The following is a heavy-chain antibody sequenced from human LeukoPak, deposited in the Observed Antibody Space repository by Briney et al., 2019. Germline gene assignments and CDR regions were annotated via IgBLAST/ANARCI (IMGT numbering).Heavy chain of an antibody. Sequence: GGSLRLSCAASGFMFSGYGMSWVRQAPGKGLEWVAGIGENGDKINYADSVKGRFTISRDNAKNTLYLQMNSLRVEDTALYYCVRGWISTGYDYWGQGALVTVSS. CDR3: VRGWISTGYDY. CDR1: GFMFSGYG. V-gene: IGHV3-23*01. D-gene: IGHD2/OR15-2a*01. CDR2: IGENGDKI. J-gene: IGHJ4*02.